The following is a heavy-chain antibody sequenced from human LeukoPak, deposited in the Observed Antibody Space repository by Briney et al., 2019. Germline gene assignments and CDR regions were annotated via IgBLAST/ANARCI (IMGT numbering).Heavy chain of an antibody. CDR2: IIPIFGTA. V-gene: IGHV1-69*13. J-gene: IGHJ4*02. CDR3: ASTHSSIAAAGTFNY. Sequence: GASVKVSCKASGGTFSSYAISWARQAPGQGLEWMGGIIPIFGTANYAQKFQGRVTITADESTSTAYMELSSLRSEDTAVYYCASTHSSIAAAGTFNYWGQGTLVTVSS. CDR1: GGTFSSYA. D-gene: IGHD6-13*01.